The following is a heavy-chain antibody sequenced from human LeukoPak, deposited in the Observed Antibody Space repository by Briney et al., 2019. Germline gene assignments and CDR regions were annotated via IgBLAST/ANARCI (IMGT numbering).Heavy chain of an antibody. CDR2: MYSGGST. D-gene: IGHD5-24*01. CDR1: GFSVRDDY. J-gene: IGHJ2*01. CDR3: TRGDGSPNWYFDL. V-gene: IGHV3-53*04. Sequence: GGSLRLSCAASGFSVRDDYMSWVRQAPGKGLEWVSLMYSGGSTYYADPVKGRFMMSRLSSKNTLFLQINSLRTDDTAVYYCTRGDGSPNWYFDLWGRGTLVTVSS.